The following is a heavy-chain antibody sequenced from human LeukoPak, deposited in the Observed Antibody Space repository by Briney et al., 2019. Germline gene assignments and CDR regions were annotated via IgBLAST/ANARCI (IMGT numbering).Heavy chain of an antibody. D-gene: IGHD5-18*01. CDR2: IKQIGGEK. CDR1: GFTFSSYS. V-gene: IGHV3-7*01. CDR3: LRYNYGYYFDY. J-gene: IGHJ4*02. Sequence: GGSLRLSCVGSGFTFSSYSMTWVRQAPGKGLEWVANIKQIGGEKYYVDSVKGRFTISRDNAQNSVYLQMNSLRAEDTAVYYCLRYNYGYYFDYWGRGTLVTVSS.